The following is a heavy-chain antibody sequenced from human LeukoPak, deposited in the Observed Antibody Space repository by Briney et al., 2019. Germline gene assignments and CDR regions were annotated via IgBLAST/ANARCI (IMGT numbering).Heavy chain of an antibody. CDR3: ARLTRVTKAYYFDY. J-gene: IGHJ4*02. CDR1: GGSISSYY. V-gene: IGHV4-59*01. Sequence: PSETLSLTCTVSGGSISSYYWSWIRQPPGKGLEWIGYIYYSGSTNYNPSLKSRFTISVDTSKNQFSLKLSSVTAADTAVYYCARLTRVTKAYYFDYWGQGTLVTVSS. D-gene: IGHD4-17*01. CDR2: IYYSGST.